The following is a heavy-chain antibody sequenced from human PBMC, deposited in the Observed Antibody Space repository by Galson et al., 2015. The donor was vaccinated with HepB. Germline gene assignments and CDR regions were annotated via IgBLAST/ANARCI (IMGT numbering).Heavy chain of an antibody. CDR1: GYTFSSYG. D-gene: IGHD3-16*01. V-gene: IGHV1-18*01. CDR3: ARVLRGGSAFDI. CDR2: ISGYNGST. J-gene: IGHJ3*02. Sequence: SVKVSCKASGYTFSSYGITWVRQAPGQGLEWMGWISGYNGSTNYAQKLQGRVTMTTDTSTTTAYMELRSLRSNDTAVYYCARVLRGGSAFDIWGQGTMVTVSS.